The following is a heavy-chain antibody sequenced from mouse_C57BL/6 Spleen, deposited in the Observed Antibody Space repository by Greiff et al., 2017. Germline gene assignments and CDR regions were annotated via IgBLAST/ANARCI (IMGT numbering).Heavy chain of an antibody. CDR3: ARAGYYGSSAYFDY. CDR1: GYTFTSYW. D-gene: IGHD1-1*01. Sequence: VQLQQPGAELVMPGASVKLSCKASGYTFTSYWMHWVKQRPGQGLEWIGEIDPSDSYTNYNQKFKGKSTLTVDKSSSTAYMQLSSLTSEDSAVYDCARAGYYGSSAYFDYWGQGTTLTVSS. CDR2: IDPSDSYT. J-gene: IGHJ2*01. V-gene: IGHV1-69*01.